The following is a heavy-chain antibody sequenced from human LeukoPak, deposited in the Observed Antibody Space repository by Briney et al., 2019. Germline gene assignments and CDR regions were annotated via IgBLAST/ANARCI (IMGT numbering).Heavy chain of an antibody. CDR3: ARVDGGNLDC. D-gene: IGHD4-23*01. Sequence: SETLSLTCAVYGGSFSGYYWTWIRQPPGKGLEWIGEIHHSGGTNYNPSLTSRVTISVDTSKNQFSLKVSSVTAADTAVYCCARVDGGNLDCWGQGTLVTVSS. CDR1: GGSFSGYY. CDR2: IHHSGGT. J-gene: IGHJ4*02. V-gene: IGHV4-34*01.